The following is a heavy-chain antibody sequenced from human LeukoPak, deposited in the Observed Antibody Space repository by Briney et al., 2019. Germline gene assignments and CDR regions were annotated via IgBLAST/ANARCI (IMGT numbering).Heavy chain of an antibody. Sequence: PSETLSLTCTVSGGSISSSSYYWGWIRQPPGKGLEWIGSIYYSGSTYYKPSRKSRVTISVDTSNNHFSLKLSSVTAADTAVYYCARLGTVLLWFGESPPPDYWGQGTLVTVSS. D-gene: IGHD3-10*01. CDR3: ARLGTVLLWFGESPPPDY. CDR1: GGSISSSSYY. CDR2: IYYSGST. J-gene: IGHJ4*02. V-gene: IGHV4-39*02.